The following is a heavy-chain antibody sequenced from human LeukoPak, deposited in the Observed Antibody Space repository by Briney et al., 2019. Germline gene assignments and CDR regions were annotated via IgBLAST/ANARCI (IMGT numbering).Heavy chain of an antibody. V-gene: IGHV3-33*01. CDR3: ARNSGGRRYYFTE. J-gene: IGHJ4*02. CDR1: GFIFSNSG. D-gene: IGHD3-10*01. Sequence: GGSLRLSCAASGFIFSNSGMHWVRQAPGKGLEWVTVIYTDGSTKYYADSVKGRFTISRDNSQNTLYLQMNSLRAEDTAVYYCARNSGGRRYYFTEWGQGTLVTVSS. CDR2: IYTDGSTK.